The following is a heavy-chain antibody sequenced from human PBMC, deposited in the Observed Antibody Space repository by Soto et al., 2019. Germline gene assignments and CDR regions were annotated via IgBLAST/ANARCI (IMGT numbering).Heavy chain of an antibody. D-gene: IGHD3-22*01. V-gene: IGHV3-30-3*01. J-gene: IGHJ3*02. CDR2: ISYDGSNK. CDR3: ARRRGIVVVSNDAFDI. CDR1: GFTFSSYA. Sequence: QVQLVESGGGVVQPGRSLRLSCAASGFTFSSYAMHWVRQAPGKGLEWVAVISYDGSNKYYADSVKGRFTISRDNSKNTLYLQMNSLRAEDTAVYYCARRRGIVVVSNDAFDIWGQGTMVTVSS.